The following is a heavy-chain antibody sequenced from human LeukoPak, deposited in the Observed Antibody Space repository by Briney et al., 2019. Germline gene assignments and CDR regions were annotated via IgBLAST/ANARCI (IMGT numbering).Heavy chain of an antibody. J-gene: IGHJ4*02. CDR1: GGSISSYY. D-gene: IGHD3-10*01. CDR3: ARLVYGSGSYSDY. V-gene: IGHV4-59*12. CDR2: IYYSGST. Sequence: SETLSLTCTVSGGSISSYYWSWIRQPPGKGLERIGYIYYSGSTYYNPSFKSRVTISVDTSRNQFSLKLSSVTAADTAVYYCARLVYGSGSYSDYWGQGTLVTVSS.